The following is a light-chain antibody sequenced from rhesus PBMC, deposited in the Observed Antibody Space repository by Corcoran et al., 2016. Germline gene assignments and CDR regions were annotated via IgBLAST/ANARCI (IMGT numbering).Light chain of an antibody. CDR2: GAS. CDR1: QSVSSY. Sequence: QVILTQSPATLSLSPGERATLSCRASQSVSSYLAWYQPKPGQAPRLRIYGASSRATGIPDRFSGRGSGTDVTLTISSLEPEEVGVYHCDQHSSGWTFGQGTKVEIK. J-gene: IGKJ1*01. V-gene: IGKV3-10*01. CDR3: DQHSSGWT.